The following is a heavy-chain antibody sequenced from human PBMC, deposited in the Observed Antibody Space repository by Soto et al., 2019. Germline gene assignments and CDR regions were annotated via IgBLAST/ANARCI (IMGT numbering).Heavy chain of an antibody. D-gene: IGHD6-13*01. CDR1: GYTFTSYG. CDR2: ISAYNGNT. J-gene: IGHJ5*02. Sequence: QVQLVQSGAEVKKPGASVKVSCKASGYTFTSYGISWVRQAPGQGLEWMGWISAYNGNTNYAQKLQGRVTMTTDTSTSTAYMELRSMRSDDTAVYYCARIKSSSWYSAIDWFDPWGQGTLVTVSS. CDR3: ARIKSSSWYSAIDWFDP. V-gene: IGHV1-18*01.